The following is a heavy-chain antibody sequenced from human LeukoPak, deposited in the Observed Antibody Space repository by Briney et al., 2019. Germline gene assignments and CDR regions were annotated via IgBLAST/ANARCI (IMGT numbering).Heavy chain of an antibody. CDR1: GYTFTGYY. J-gene: IGHJ5*02. V-gene: IGHV1-2*02. D-gene: IGHD1-26*01. Sequence: ASVKVSCKASGYTFTGYYMHWVRQAPGQGLEWMGWINPNSGGTNYAQKFQGRVTMTRDMSTSTDYMELSSLRSEDTAVYYCARDNSVGDYAWWFDPWGQGTLVTVSS. CDR2: INPNSGGT. CDR3: ARDNSVGDYAWWFDP.